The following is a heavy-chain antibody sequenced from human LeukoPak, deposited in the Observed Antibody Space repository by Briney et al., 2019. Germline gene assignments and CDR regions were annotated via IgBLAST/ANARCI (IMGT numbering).Heavy chain of an antibody. CDR3: TTIAPYDFWSGYDY. V-gene: IGHV3-15*01. D-gene: IGHD3-3*01. Sequence: GGSLRLSCAASGFTFSSHSMNWIRQAPGKGPEWVGRIKSKTDGGTTDYAAPVKGRFTISRDDSKNTLYLQMNSLKTEDTAVYYCTTIAPYDFWSGYDYWGQGTLVTVSS. CDR2: IKSKTDGGTT. J-gene: IGHJ4*02. CDR1: GFTFSSHS.